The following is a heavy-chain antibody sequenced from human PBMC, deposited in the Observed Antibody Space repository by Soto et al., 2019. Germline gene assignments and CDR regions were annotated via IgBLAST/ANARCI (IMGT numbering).Heavy chain of an antibody. CDR3: ARLYDSSGYQHYFDY. V-gene: IGHV4-38-2*01. J-gene: IGHJ4*02. Sequence: PSETLSLTCAVSGYSISNGYFWGWIRKPPGKGLGYIGSMLHSGITHYNPSLKSRVTISVDTSKNQFSLKLSSVTAADTAVYFCARLYDSSGYQHYFDYWGQGTPVAVSS. CDR1: GYSISNGYF. CDR2: MLHSGIT. D-gene: IGHD3-22*01.